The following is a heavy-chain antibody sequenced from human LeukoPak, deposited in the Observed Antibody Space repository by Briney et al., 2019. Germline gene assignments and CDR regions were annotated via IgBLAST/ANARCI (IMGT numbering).Heavy chain of an antibody. CDR3: AREVLRFLEWLSLSPDY. CDR1: GYTFTTYG. Sequence: ASVKVSCKASGYTFTTYGISWVRQAPGQGLEWMGWISAYNGNTNYAQKLQGRVTMTTDTSTSTAYMELRSLRSDDTAVYYCAREVLRFLEWLSLSPDYWGQGTLVTVSS. V-gene: IGHV1-18*01. J-gene: IGHJ4*02. CDR2: ISAYNGNT. D-gene: IGHD3-3*01.